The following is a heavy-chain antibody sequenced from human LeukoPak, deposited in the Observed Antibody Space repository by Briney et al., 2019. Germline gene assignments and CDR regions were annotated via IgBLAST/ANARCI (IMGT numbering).Heavy chain of an antibody. V-gene: IGHV1-18*01. Sequence: GGSVKVSCKASGYTFTSYGITWVRQAPGQGLEWMGWISGYNGNTNYAQKFQGRVTMTTDTSTSTVYMELRSLRSDDTAVYYCARDDNYGSGQPDDWGQGTLVTVSS. D-gene: IGHD3-10*01. CDR1: GYTFTSYG. J-gene: IGHJ4*02. CDR3: ARDDNYGSGQPDD. CDR2: ISGYNGNT.